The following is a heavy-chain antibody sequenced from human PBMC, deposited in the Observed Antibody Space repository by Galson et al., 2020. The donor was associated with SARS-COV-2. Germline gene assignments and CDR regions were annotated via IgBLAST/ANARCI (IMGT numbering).Heavy chain of an antibody. D-gene: IGHD6-19*01. CDR2: IYPGDSDT. V-gene: IGHV5-51*01. CDR1: GYSFTSYW. J-gene: IGHJ4*02. CDR3: ARVGTSSSGWEAYYFDY. Sequence: GESLKISCKGSGYSFTSYWIGWVRQMPGKGLEWMGIIYPGDSDTRYSPSFQGQVTISADKSISTAYLQWSSLKASDTAMYYCARVGTSSSGWEAYYFDYWGQGTLVTGSS.